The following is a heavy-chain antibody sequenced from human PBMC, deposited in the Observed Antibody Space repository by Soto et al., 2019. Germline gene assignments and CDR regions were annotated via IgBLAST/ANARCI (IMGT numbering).Heavy chain of an antibody. CDR1: GYAFTSYG. CDR3: ARAATGSYHSAY. CDR2: IAPHSGRT. D-gene: IGHD3-10*01. J-gene: IGHJ4*02. Sequence: QVQLVQSGPEVKNPGASVRVSCVASGYAFTSYGVDWVRQAPGQGLEWMGWIAPHSGRTTYLPKFQGRVTMTADVSTNTAYIELRSLTSADTGIYCCARAATGSYHSAYWGQGTVVTVSS. V-gene: IGHV1-18*04.